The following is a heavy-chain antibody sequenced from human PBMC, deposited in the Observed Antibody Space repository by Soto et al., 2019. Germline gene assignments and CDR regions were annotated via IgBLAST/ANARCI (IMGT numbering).Heavy chain of an antibody. V-gene: IGHV3-74*01. CDR3: AREGYGGIFYYYYGMDV. Sequence: GGSLRLSCAASGFTFSSYWMHWVRQAPGKXLVWVSRINSDGSSTSYADSVKGRFTISRDNTKNTLYLQMNSLRAEDTAVYYCAREGYGGIFYYYYGMDVWGQGSTVTVSS. CDR2: INSDGSST. J-gene: IGHJ6*02. CDR1: GFTFSSYW. D-gene: IGHD2-15*01.